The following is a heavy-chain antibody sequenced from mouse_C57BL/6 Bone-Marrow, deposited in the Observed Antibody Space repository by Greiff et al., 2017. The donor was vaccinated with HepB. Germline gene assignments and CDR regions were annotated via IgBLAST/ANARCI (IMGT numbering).Heavy chain of an antibody. Sequence: EVKLVESGGGLVKPGGSLKLSCAASGFTFSSYAMSWVRQTPEKRLEWVATISDGGSYTYYPDNVKGRFTITRDNAKNNLYLQMSHLKSEDTAMYYCARDGSSVYYYAIDYWGQGTSVTVSS. CDR2: ISDGGSYT. J-gene: IGHJ4*01. D-gene: IGHD2-2*01. CDR1: GFTFSSYA. V-gene: IGHV5-4*01. CDR3: ARDGSSVYYYAIDY.